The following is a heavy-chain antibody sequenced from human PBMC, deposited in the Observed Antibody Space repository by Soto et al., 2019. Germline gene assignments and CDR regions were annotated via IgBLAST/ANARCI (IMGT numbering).Heavy chain of an antibody. D-gene: IGHD1-26*01. Sequence: GSLRLSCAASGSTLSSYGMHWVRQAPGKGLEWVAVIWYDGSNKYYADSVKGRFTISRDNSKNTLYLQMNSLRAEDTAVYYCARPMGGSYYETAFDIWGQGTMVTVSS. CDR2: IWYDGSNK. J-gene: IGHJ3*02. V-gene: IGHV3-33*01. CDR3: ARPMGGSYYETAFDI. CDR1: GSTLSSYG.